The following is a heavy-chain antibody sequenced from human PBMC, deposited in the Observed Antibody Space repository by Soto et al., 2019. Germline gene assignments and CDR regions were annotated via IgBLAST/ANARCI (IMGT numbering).Heavy chain of an antibody. Sequence: QVQLVESGGGVVQPGRSLRLSCAASGFTFSGLGMHWVRQAPGKGLEWVAVIRYDGSNIYYADAVKGRFTISRDNSQDTLYLQMNSLRADNMAVYYCARDGVGHTTFFGYFYYWGQGTLVTVSS. CDR2: IRYDGSNI. V-gene: IGHV3-33*01. J-gene: IGHJ4*02. D-gene: IGHD1-26*01. CDR1: GFTFSGLG. CDR3: ARDGVGHTTFFGYFYY.